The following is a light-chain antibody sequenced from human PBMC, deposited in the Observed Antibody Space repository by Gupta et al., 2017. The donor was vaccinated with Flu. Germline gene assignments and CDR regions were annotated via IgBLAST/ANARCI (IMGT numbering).Light chain of an antibody. Sequence: DIQMTQSPSTLSASVGDRVTITCRASQSISSWLASYQQKPGKAPKLLIYNTSSLQGRVPSRIGGGRSGRDVTITISSRQPEDFAATYCQQTNSFHPVTFGRGTKVEIK. CDR3: QQTNSFHPVT. CDR1: QSISSW. J-gene: IGKJ4*01. V-gene: IGKV1-12*01. CDR2: NTS.